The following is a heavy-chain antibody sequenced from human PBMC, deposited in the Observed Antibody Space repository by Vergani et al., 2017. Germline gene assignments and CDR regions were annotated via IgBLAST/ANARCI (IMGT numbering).Heavy chain of an antibody. CDR2: ISYDGNKK. Sequence: QVQLVESGGGLVKPGGSLRLSCSAAGFPFSDYGVHWVRQAPGKGLEWVSVISYDGNKKNYADSVKGRFTISRDNSKSSLFLQMDSLRAEDTAVYYCARDHRDYNNYPGTFDIWGQGSMVTVSS. CDR3: ARDHRDYNNYPGTFDI. D-gene: IGHD5-24*01. V-gene: IGHV3-30*03. J-gene: IGHJ3*02. CDR1: GFPFSDYG.